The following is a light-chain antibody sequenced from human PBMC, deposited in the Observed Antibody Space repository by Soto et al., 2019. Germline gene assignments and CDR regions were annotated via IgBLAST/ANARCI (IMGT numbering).Light chain of an antibody. J-gene: IGKJ1*01. CDR1: QSISGR. Sequence: DIQMTQSPSTLSASVGDRVTITCRASQSISGRLAWYQQKPGKAPKLLIYDASSLESGVPSRFSGSGSGTECTLTISSLQPDDVATYYCQQYYSFSGPFGQGTKVDIK. V-gene: IGKV1-5*01. CDR2: DAS. CDR3: QQYYSFSGP.